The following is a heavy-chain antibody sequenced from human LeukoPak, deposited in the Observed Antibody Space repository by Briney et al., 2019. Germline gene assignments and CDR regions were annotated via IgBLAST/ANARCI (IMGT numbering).Heavy chain of an antibody. D-gene: IGHD2-21*01. CDR1: GFTFSSYS. V-gene: IGHV3-21*01. CDR2: ISSSSSYI. Sequence: GGSLRLSCAASGFTFSSYSMNWVRQAPGKGLEWVSSISSSSSYIYYADSVKGRFTISRDNAKNSLYLQMNSLRAEDTAVYYCARALRPNCGGDCSDDAFDIWGQGTMVTVSS. J-gene: IGHJ3*02. CDR3: ARALRPNCGGDCSDDAFDI.